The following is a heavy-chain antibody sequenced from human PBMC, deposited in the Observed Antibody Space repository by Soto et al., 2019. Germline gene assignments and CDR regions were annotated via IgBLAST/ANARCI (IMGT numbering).Heavy chain of an antibody. CDR3: ARETGENWTYEAN. J-gene: IGHJ1*01. Sequence: AXETLSITCRGSGAYISDFSWSWIRQPAGKGLEWIGRITINGDTQKDPSFKSRVTMSIDTSRNHFSLNLQSATAADTALYYCARETGENWTYEANWGPGTLVTVSS. CDR1: GAYISDFS. D-gene: IGHD1-7*01. V-gene: IGHV4-4*07. CDR2: ITINGDT.